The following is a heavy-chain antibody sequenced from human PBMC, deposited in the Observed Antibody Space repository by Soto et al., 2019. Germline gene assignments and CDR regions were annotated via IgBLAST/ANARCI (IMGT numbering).Heavy chain of an antibody. Sequence: QVQLVQSGAEVKKPGASVKVSCKASGYTFTSYGISWVRQAPGQGLEWMGWISAYNGNTNYAQKLQGRVTMTTDTSTSTAYMELRSLRSDDTAVYYCAREVLGYCSSTSCYTRDFDYWGQGTLVTVSS. J-gene: IGHJ4*02. CDR2: ISAYNGNT. V-gene: IGHV1-18*04. CDR3: AREVLGYCSSTSCYTRDFDY. D-gene: IGHD2-2*02. CDR1: GYTFTSYG.